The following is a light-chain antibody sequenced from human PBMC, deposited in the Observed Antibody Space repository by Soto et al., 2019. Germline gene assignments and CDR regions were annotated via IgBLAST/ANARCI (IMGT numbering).Light chain of an antibody. CDR1: QSVRSN. CDR2: DGS. CDR3: QQYDDWPIT. J-gene: IGKJ5*01. V-gene: IGKV3-15*01. Sequence: EIVMTQSPDTVYVSPGERATLSCMASQSVRSNLAWYQHKPGQAPRLLIYDGSTRALGIPARFSGSESGTEFTLTISSLQSEDFAVYFCQQYDDWPITFGQGTRLEI.